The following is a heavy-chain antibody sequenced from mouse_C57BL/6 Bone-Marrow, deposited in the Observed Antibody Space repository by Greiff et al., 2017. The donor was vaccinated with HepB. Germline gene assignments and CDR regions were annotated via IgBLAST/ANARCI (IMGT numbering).Heavy chain of an antibody. J-gene: IGHJ4*01. CDR3: ARYRGGVDY. CDR2: IRNKANGYTT. V-gene: IGHV7-3*01. CDR1: GFTFTDYY. Sequence: EVKLMESGGGLVQPGGSLSLSCAASGFTFTDYYMSWVRQPPGKALEWLGFIRNKANGYTTEYSASVKGRFTISRDNSQSILYLQMNALRAEDSATYYGARYRGGVDYWGQGTSVTVSS.